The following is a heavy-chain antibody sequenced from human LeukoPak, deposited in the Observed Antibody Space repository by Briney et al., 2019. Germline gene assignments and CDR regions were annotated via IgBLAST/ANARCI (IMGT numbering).Heavy chain of an antibody. CDR2: IWYDGSNK. CDR3: AKAYGDYEPLLDY. V-gene: IGHV3-33*06. D-gene: IGHD4-17*01. J-gene: IGHJ4*02. CDR1: GFTFSSYG. Sequence: GGSLRLSCAASGFTFSSYGIHWGRQAPGKGLGRGAGIWYDGSNKYYADSVKVRFTISRDNSKNTLYWHMNSRILQPTAGDDFAKAYGDYEPLLDYRGQGTMVTVSS.